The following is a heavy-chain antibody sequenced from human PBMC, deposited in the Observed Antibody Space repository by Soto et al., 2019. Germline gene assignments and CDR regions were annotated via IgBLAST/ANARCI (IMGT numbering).Heavy chain of an antibody. CDR1: GFTFSSYA. Sequence: GGSLRLSCAASGFTFSSYAMSWVRQAPGKGLEWVSYISGNSSYIYYGDSVKGRFTISRDNARNSVYLQMNSLRDEDTAVYYCARIKLVDFFFINVDVYDMAVWGQGTPVTVSS. D-gene: IGHD2-15*01. CDR3: ARIKLVDFFFINVDVYDMAV. V-gene: IGHV3-21*01. J-gene: IGHJ6*02. CDR2: ISGNSSYI.